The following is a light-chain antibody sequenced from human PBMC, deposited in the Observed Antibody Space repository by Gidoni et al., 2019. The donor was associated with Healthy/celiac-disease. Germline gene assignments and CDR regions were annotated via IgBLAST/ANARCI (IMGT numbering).Light chain of an antibody. CDR2: GAS. CDR1: QSVSSN. Sequence: EIVMTQSPATLSVSPGERATLSCRASQSVSSNLSWHQQTPGQAPRLLIYGASTRATGIPARFSGIGSGTEFTLTISSLQSEDFAVYYCQQYNNWPPGSFXXXTKLEIK. V-gene: IGKV3-15*01. CDR3: QQYNNWPPGS. J-gene: IGKJ2*04.